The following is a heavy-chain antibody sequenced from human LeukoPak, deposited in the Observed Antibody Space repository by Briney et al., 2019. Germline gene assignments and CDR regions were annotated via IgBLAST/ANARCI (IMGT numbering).Heavy chain of an antibody. CDR1: GGSISSGDYY. D-gene: IGHD5-12*01. V-gene: IGHV4-30-4*01. CDR3: ARVLFRDISFDY. J-gene: IGHJ4*02. Sequence: SETLSLTCTVSGGSISSGDYYWSWIRQPPGKGLEWIGYIYYSGSTYYDPSLKSRVTISVDTSKNQFSLKLSSVTAADTAVYYCARVLFRDISFDYWGQGTLVTVSS. CDR2: IYYSGST.